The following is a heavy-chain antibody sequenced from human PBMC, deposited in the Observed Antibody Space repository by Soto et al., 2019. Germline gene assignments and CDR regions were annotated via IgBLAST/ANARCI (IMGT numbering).Heavy chain of an antibody. D-gene: IGHD5-12*01. CDR2: IDPSDSYT. J-gene: IGHJ3*02. CDR3: ARPTEVTWTDRDGYIRNDAFDI. Sequence: PGESLKISCKGSGYSFTSYWISWVRQMPGKGLEWMGRIDPSDSYTNYSPSFQGHVTISADKSISTAYLQWSSLKASDTAMYYCARPTEVTWTDRDGYIRNDAFDIWGQGTMVTVS. CDR1: GYSFTSYW. V-gene: IGHV5-10-1*01.